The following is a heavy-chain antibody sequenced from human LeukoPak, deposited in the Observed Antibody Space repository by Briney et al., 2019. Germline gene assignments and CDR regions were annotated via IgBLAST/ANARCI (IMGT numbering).Heavy chain of an antibody. CDR3: ARRGTTGFDP. CDR1: GFTFNSYW. D-gene: IGHD2-2*01. V-gene: IGHV3-74*01. J-gene: IGHJ5*02. Sequence: GGSLILSCAASGFTFNSYWMHWVRQAPGKGLVWVSRIKTDGSSTSYADSVKGRFTISRDNAKNTLYLQMNSLRAEDTAVYYCARRGTTGFDPWGQGTLVTVSS. CDR2: IKTDGSST.